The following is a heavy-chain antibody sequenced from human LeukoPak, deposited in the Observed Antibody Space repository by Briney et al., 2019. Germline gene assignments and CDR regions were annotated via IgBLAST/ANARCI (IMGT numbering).Heavy chain of an antibody. CDR2: IYSGGST. CDR3: ASTGAGAFDY. CDR1: GFTFSSYG. D-gene: IGHD1-14*01. J-gene: IGHJ4*02. Sequence: GGSLRLSCAASGFTFSSYGMHWVRQAPGKGLEWVSVIYSGGSTYYADSVKGRFTISRDNSKNTLYLQMNGLRAEDTAVYYCASTGAGAFDYWGQGTLVTVSS. V-gene: IGHV3-NL1*01.